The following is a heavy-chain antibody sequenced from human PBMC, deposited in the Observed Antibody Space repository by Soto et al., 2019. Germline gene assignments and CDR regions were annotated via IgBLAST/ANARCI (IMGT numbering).Heavy chain of an antibody. CDR2: IWYDGSNK. Sequence: GGSLRLSCAASGFTFSSYGMHWVRQAPGKGLEWVAVIWYDGSNKYYADSVKGRFTISRDNSKNTLYLQMNSLRAEDTAVYYCASGPAAEYYYYYGMDVWGQGTTVTVSS. CDR3: ASGPAAEYYYYYGMDV. V-gene: IGHV3-33*01. J-gene: IGHJ6*02. D-gene: IGHD2-2*01. CDR1: GFTFSSYG.